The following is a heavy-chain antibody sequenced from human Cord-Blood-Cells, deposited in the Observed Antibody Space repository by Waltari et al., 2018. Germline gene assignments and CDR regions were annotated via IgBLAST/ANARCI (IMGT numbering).Heavy chain of an antibody. V-gene: IGHV3-21*01. CDR3: ARVPGWSYYFDY. CDR1: GFTFSSHS. CDR2: ISSSSSYI. J-gene: IGHJ4*02. D-gene: IGHD2-15*01. Sequence: EVQLVESGGGLVKPGGSLRLSCAASGFTFSSHSMNGVRQAPGEGLEWVSSISSSSSYIYYADSVKGRFTISGDNAKNSLYLQMNSLRAEDTAVYYCARVPGWSYYFDYWGQGTLVTVSS.